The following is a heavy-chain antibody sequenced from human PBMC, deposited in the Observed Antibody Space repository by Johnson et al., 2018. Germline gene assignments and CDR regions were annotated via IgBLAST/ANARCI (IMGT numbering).Heavy chain of an antibody. CDR1: GGSFSGYY. J-gene: IGHJ3*02. CDR2: INHSGST. Sequence: QVQLQQWGAGLLKPSETLSLTCAVYGGSFSGYYWSWIRQPPGKGLEWIGEINHSGSTNYNPSLQSRVTISVDTSKNQFSLKLSSVTAADTAVYYCARGPRGVYRSGAFDIWGQGTMVTVSS. CDR3: ARGPRGVYRSGAFDI. D-gene: IGHD3-10*01. V-gene: IGHV4-34*01.